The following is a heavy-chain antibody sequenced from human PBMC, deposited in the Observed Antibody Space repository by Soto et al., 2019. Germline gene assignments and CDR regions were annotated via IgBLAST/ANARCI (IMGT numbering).Heavy chain of an antibody. Sequence: PSETLSLTCTVSGGSISSNNHYWGWIRQSPGKGLEWIGSIYYSGSTYYNPSLKSRVTISVDTSKNQFSLKLTSVTAADTAVFYCACIFSGGYGYGFYYYGMDVWGQGTTVTVSS. J-gene: IGHJ6*02. CDR2: IYYSGST. V-gene: IGHV4-39*01. CDR1: GGSISSNNHY. CDR3: ACIFSGGYGYGFYYYGMDV. D-gene: IGHD5-18*01.